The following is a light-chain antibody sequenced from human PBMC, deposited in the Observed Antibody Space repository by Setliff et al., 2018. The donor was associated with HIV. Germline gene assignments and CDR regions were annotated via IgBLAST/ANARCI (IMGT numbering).Light chain of an antibody. V-gene: IGLV2-14*01. J-gene: IGLJ1*01. CDR3: SSYTSSSTHV. CDR1: TSDVGGYNY. CDR2: EVS. Sequence: QSALAQPASVSGSPGQSITISCTATTSDVGGYNYVSWYQHHPGKAPKLMIYEVSNRPSGVSNRFSGSKSGNTASLTISGLQAEDEADYFCSSYTSSSTHVFGAGTKVTVL.